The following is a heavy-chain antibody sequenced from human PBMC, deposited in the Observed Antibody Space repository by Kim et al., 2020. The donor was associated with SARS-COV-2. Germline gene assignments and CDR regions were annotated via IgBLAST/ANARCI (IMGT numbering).Heavy chain of an antibody. CDR2: IPYDGSSI. Sequence: GGSLRLSCAASGFTFSSYAMHWVRQAPGKGLEWVAVIPYDGSSIYYADSVKGRFTISRDNSKNKLYLQMNSLRAEDTAVYYCAKDLDYWGQGTLVIVSS. CDR3: AKDLDY. CDR1: GFTFSSYA. V-gene: IGHV3-30*18. J-gene: IGHJ4*02.